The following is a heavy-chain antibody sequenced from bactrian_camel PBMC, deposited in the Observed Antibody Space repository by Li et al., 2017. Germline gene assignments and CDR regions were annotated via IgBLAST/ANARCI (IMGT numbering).Heavy chain of an antibody. CDR2: ITLETGNT. V-gene: IGHV3S53*01. Sequence: HVQLVESGGGSVQAGGSLRLSCVASRSADIYSTYCMGWFRQAPGKEREGVATITLETGNTDYADSVKGRLTISQDGADNTVYLQMNDLKPEDTAMYYCAADFFNLQLSRQYSNWGRGTQVTVS. CDR1: ADIYSTYC. D-gene: IGHD4*01. J-gene: IGHJ4*01. CDR3: AADFFNLQLSRQYSN.